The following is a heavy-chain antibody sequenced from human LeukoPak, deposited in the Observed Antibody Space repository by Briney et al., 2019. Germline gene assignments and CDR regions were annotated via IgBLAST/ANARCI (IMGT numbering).Heavy chain of an antibody. CDR2: IFYRGSN. CDR1: GGSFSSSSYY. D-gene: IGHD3-22*01. V-gene: IGHV4-39*07. Sequence: PSETLSLTCTVSGGSFSSSSYYWGWIRQPPGKGLEWIGSIFYRGSNYHNPSLKSRVTLSIDTSKNQFSLKLSSVTAADTAVYFCARGPYSYDSSGAFDIWGQGTMVTVSS. J-gene: IGHJ3*02. CDR3: ARGPYSYDSSGAFDI.